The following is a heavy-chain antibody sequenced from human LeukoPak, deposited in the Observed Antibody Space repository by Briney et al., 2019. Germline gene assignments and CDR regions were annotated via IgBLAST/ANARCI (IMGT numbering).Heavy chain of an antibody. Sequence: PGGSLRLSCAASGFTFSSYSMNWVRQAPGKGLEWVSYIISSGGSTTHYADSVKGRFTISRDNSKNTLYLQMNSLRGEDTAVYYCARVLSVSYCDSWGQGTLVTVSS. D-gene: IGHD2/OR15-2a*01. CDR1: GFTFSSYS. CDR3: ARVLSVSYCDS. J-gene: IGHJ4*02. V-gene: IGHV3-48*01. CDR2: IISSGGSTT.